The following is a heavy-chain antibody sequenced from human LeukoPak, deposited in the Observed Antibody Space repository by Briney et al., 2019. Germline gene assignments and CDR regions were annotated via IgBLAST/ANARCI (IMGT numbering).Heavy chain of an antibody. Sequence: GGSLRLSSTVSGFTFSDHYMSWIRQAPGKGLEWVSYIKRSSSTMSYADSVKGRFTISRDDAKNSLYLQMNGLRVEDTAVYYCARDGVTDYDSSGYYPDYWGQGTLVTVSS. CDR3: ARDGVTDYDSSGYYPDY. CDR1: GFTFSDHY. V-gene: IGHV3-11*04. CDR2: IKRSSSTM. D-gene: IGHD3-22*01. J-gene: IGHJ4*02.